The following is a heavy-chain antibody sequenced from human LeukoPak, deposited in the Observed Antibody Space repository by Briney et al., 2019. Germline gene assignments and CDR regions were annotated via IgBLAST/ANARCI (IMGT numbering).Heavy chain of an antibody. CDR1: GFTFDDYA. Sequence: GGSLRLSCAASGFTFDDYAMHWVRQTPGKGLEWVSLITGDGVSTNYADSVKGRLTISRDNAKNSLYLQMNSLRAEDTAVYYCATSLRTGGIFDYWGQGTLVTVSS. CDR3: ATSLRTGGIFDY. V-gene: IGHV3-43*02. D-gene: IGHD2-15*01. J-gene: IGHJ4*02. CDR2: ITGDGVST.